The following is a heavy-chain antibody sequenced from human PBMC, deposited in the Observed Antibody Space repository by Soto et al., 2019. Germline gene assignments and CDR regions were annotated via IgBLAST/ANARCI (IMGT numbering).Heavy chain of an antibody. CDR3: ARARYCSSTSCSRTHYYMDV. V-gene: IGHV4-59*01. CDR1: GGSISSYY. J-gene: IGHJ6*03. Sequence: SETLSLTCTVSGGSISSYYWSWIRQPPGKGLEWIGYIYYSGSTNYNPSLKSRVTISVDTSKNQFSLKLSSVTAADTAVYYCARARYCSSTSCSRTHYYMDVWGKGTTVTVSS. D-gene: IGHD2-2*01. CDR2: IYYSGST.